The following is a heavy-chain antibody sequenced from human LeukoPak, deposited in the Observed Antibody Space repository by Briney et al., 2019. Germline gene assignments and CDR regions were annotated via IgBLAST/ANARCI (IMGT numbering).Heavy chain of an antibody. V-gene: IGHV4-38-2*01. CDR2: IYHSGST. CDR3: ARGGYGSGDY. J-gene: IGHJ4*02. Sequence: SETLSLTCAVSGYFINSGYYWGWIRQPPGTGLEWIGSIYHSGSTYYNPSLKSRVTISMDTSKNQLSLRLSSVTAADTAVYYCARGGYGSGDYWGQGTLVTVSS. CDR1: GYFINSGYY. D-gene: IGHD3-10*01.